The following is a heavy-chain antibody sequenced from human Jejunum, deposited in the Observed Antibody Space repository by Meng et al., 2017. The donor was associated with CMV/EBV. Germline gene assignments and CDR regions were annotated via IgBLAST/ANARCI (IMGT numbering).Heavy chain of an antibody. Sequence: SSYWMSGVRQAPGKGLEWVDNIKQDGSEKDYVDSVKGRFTISRDNAKNSLYLQMNSLRAEDTAVYYCASALGYCSSTSCQYYFDYWGQGTLVTVSS. CDR2: IKQDGSEK. V-gene: IGHV3-7*01. D-gene: IGHD2-2*01. CDR3: ASALGYCSSTSCQYYFDY. J-gene: IGHJ4*02. CDR1: SSYW.